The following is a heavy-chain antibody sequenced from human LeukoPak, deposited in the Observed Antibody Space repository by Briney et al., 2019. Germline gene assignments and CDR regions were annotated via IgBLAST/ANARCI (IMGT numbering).Heavy chain of an antibody. J-gene: IGHJ4*02. V-gene: IGHV3-23*01. CDR1: GFTFSSYA. D-gene: IGHD5-12*01. CDR3: ANDPKYSGYDFSFDY. CDR2: ISGSGGST. Sequence: GGSLRLSCAASGFTFSSYAMGWVRQAPGKGLEWVSAISGSGGSTCYADSVKGRFTISRDNSKNTLYLQMNSLRAEDTAVYYCANDPKYSGYDFSFDYWGQGTLVTVSS.